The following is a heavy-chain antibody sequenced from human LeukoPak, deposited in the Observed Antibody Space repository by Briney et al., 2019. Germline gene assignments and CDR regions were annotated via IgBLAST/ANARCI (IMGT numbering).Heavy chain of an antibody. CDR2: IYYSGTT. CDR1: LGSISTYY. J-gene: IGHJ4*02. D-gene: IGHD3-10*01. CDR3: AXXXXXXXXXXVTELGSGYSDY. V-gene: IGHV4-59*01. Sequence: SETLSLTCTISLGSISTYYWNWIRQPPGKGLECIGYIYYSGTTNYNPSLKSRVSMSVDTSKNQFSLKLSSVTAADTAVYYCAXXXXXXXXXXVTELGSGYSDYWGQGTLVTVSS.